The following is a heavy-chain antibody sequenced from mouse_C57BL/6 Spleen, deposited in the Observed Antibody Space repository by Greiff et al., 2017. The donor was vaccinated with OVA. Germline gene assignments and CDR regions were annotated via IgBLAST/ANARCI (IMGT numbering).Heavy chain of an antibody. CDR1: GYTFTDYY. Sequence: QVQLQQSGAELVRPGASVKLSCKASGYTFTDYYINWVKQRPGQGLEWIARIYPGSGNTYYNEKFKGKATLTAEKSSSTAYMQLSSLTSEDSAVYFCARSWDYSNYGRYAMDYWGQGTSVTVSS. J-gene: IGHJ4*01. D-gene: IGHD2-5*01. CDR2: IYPGSGNT. CDR3: ARSWDYSNYGRYAMDY. V-gene: IGHV1-76*01.